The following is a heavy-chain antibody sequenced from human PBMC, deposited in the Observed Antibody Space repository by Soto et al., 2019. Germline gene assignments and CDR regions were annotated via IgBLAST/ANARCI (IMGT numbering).Heavy chain of an antibody. J-gene: IGHJ6*02. D-gene: IGHD3-3*01. Sequence: GGSLRLSCAASGFTFTNAWMSWVRQAPGKGLEWVGRIKSKTHGGTTDFATPVKGRFTISRDDSKNTLYLQMNSLKTEDTAVYYCTTDSRFLEWSSYYYGMDVWRQGTTVSVSS. CDR1: GFTFTNAW. CDR3: TTDSRFLEWSSYYYGMDV. V-gene: IGHV3-15*01. CDR2: IKSKTHGGTT.